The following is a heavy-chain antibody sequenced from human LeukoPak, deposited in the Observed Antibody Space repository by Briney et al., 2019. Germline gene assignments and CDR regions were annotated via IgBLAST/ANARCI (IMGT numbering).Heavy chain of an antibody. J-gene: IGHJ4*02. CDR3: ARLKAAAGTQVILDY. CDR1: GFIFSNYA. CDR2: ISYDGSNK. Sequence: GGSLRLSCEASGFIFSNYAVHWVRQAPGKGLEWAALISYDGSNKQFADSVKGRFAISRDNSKNTIYLQMNSLRAEDTPVYYCARLKAAAGTQVILDYWGQGSLVTVSS. V-gene: IGHV3-30*09. D-gene: IGHD6-13*01.